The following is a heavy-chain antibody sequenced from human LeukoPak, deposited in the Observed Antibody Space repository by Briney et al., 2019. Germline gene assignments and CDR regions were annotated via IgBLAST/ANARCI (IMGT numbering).Heavy chain of an antibody. D-gene: IGHD3-22*01. J-gene: IGHJ4*02. CDR3: ARAAHYYDSSGNDY. CDR2: ISSSGSTI. CDR1: GFTFSSYE. Sequence: GGSLRLSCAASGFTFSSYEMNWVRQAPGKGLEWVSYISSSGSTIYYADSVKGRFTISRDNAKNSLYLQMNSLRAEDTAVYYCARAAHYYDSSGNDYWGQGTLVTVSS. V-gene: IGHV3-48*03.